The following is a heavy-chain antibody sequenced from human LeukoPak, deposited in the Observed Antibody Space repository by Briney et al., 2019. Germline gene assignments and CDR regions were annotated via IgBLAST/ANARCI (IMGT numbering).Heavy chain of an antibody. D-gene: IGHD3-9*01. Sequence: SETLSLTCTVSGGSISSYYWSWIRQPPGKGLEWIGYIYYSGSTNYNPSLKSRVAISVDTSKNQFSLKLSSVTAADTAVYYCARGKDYDILTGYYNDYWGRGTLVTVSS. V-gene: IGHV4-59*01. CDR3: ARGKDYDILTGYYNDY. J-gene: IGHJ4*02. CDR2: IYYSGST. CDR1: GGSISSYY.